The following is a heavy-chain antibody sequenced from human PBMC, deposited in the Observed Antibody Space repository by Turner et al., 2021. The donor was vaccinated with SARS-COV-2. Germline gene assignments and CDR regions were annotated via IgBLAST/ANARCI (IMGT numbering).Heavy chain of an antibody. D-gene: IGHD3-3*01. CDR1: GGSFAGHD. Sequence: QVQLQPWRAGLLCTSETLSRTCAAYGGSFAGHDWSWTRQLPGKGLEWLGDIKHGESTKYNATLTSEVTTTVDTMKKQSLRTQSTVTAADAAVYYCARSGWSLWEFDYWGQGTLVTVSS. J-gene: IGHJ4*02. V-gene: IGHV4-34*01. CDR2: IKHGEST. CDR3: ARSGWSLWEFDY.